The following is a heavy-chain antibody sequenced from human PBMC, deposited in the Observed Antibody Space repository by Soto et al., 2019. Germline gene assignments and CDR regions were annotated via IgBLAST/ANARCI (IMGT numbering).Heavy chain of an antibody. Sequence: QVQLQESGPGLVNPSETLSLTCSVSGGSMSGHYRSWIRQSPGKGLEWIGYIYYSGSPNYNPSLESRATISEDTSKNQFSLRLASVTAADTAVYYCAGGRDDLNGWYFDLWGRGTLVTVSS. CDR1: GGSMSGHY. V-gene: IGHV4-59*11. CDR2: IYYSGSP. CDR3: AGGRDDLNGWYFDL. J-gene: IGHJ2*01. D-gene: IGHD2-21*02.